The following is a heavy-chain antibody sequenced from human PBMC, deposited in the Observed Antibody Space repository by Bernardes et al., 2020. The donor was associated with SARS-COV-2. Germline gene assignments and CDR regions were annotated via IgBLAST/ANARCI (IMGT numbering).Heavy chain of an antibody. Sequence: ASVKVSCKASGYTFSNYGISWVRQAPGQGLEWMGWISGYNGNTQYAEKFQGRVTLTTDTSTTTAYMDLKSLRSDDTAVYYCAREQNKWGSPSRYIDIEDSWGQGTLVTVSS. CDR1: GYTFSNYG. D-gene: IGHD3-16*01. CDR3: AREQNKWGSPSRYIDIEDS. V-gene: IGHV1-18*01. CDR2: ISGYNGNT. J-gene: IGHJ4*02.